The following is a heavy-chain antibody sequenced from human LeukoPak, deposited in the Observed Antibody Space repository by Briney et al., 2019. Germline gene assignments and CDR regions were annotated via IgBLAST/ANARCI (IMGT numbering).Heavy chain of an antibody. Sequence: GRSLRLSCAASGFTFSSNGMHWVRQAPGKGLEWVAVIWYDGSNKYYADSVKGRFTISRDNSKNTLYLQMNSLRAEDTAVYYCSRDRYGDLDYYYGMDVWGQGTTVTLSS. D-gene: IGHD4-17*01. J-gene: IGHJ6*02. V-gene: IGHV3-33*01. CDR2: IWYDGSNK. CDR1: GFTFSSNG. CDR3: SRDRYGDLDYYYGMDV.